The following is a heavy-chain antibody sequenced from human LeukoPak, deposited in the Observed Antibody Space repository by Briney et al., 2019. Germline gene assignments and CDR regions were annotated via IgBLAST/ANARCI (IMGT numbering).Heavy chain of an antibody. CDR2: ISAYNGNT. J-gene: IGHJ5*02. D-gene: IGHD1-26*01. V-gene: IGHV1-18*01. Sequence: GASVKVSCKASGYTFTSYGISWVRQAPGQGLEWMGWISAYNGNTNYAQKLQGRVTMTTDTSTSTAYMELRSLRSDDTAVYYCARSVGSTNDDWFDPWGQGTLVTVSS. CDR1: GYTFTSYG. CDR3: ARSVGSTNDDWFDP.